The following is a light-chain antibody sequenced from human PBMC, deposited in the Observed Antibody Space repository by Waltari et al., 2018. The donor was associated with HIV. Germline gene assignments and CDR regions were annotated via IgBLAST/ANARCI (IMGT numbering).Light chain of an antibody. J-gene: IGLJ2*01. CDR3: ASWDDNLGHWI. CDR2: RND. Sequence: QPKLTPAPSASKTPGQRLTMSCSGTQSNIGNNFIYCYQQIAGAAPRLVMARNDQRPAGVPDRFSGTKSGTSAFLAITGLRLDDEATYFCASWDDNLGHWIFGGGTKLTVL. CDR1: QSNIGNNF. V-gene: IGLV1-47*01.